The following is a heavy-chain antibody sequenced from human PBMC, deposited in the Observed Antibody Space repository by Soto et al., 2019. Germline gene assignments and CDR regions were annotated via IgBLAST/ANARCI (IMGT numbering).Heavy chain of an antibody. CDR3: ARWGVYYDSSGYDA. CDR1: GGSISSGGCY. CDR2: IYYSGST. V-gene: IGHV4-31*03. D-gene: IGHD3-22*01. J-gene: IGHJ4*02. Sequence: ALALTCTVSGGSISSGGCYWSWIRQHPGKGLEWIGYIYYSGSTYYNPSLKSRVTISVDTSKNQFSLKLSSVTAADTAVYYCARWGVYYDSSGYDAWGQGTLVPVSS.